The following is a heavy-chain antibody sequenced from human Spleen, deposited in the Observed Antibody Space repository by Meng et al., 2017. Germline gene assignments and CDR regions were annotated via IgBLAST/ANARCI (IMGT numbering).Heavy chain of an antibody. Sequence: GESLKISCTASGFTFGDYAMSWVRQAPGKGLEWVGFIRSKAYGGTTEYAASVKGRFTISRDDSKSIAYLQMKSLKTEDTGVYYCTIYPRLSLVPNFDYWGQGTLVTVSS. CDR2: IRSKAYGGTT. V-gene: IGHV3-49*04. J-gene: IGHJ4*02. CDR1: GFTFGDYA. D-gene: IGHD2-2*01. CDR3: TIYPRLSLVPNFDY.